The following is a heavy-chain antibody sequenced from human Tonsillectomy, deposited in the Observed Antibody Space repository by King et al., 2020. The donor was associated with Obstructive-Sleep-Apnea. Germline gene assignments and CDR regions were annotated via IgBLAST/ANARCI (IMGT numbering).Heavy chain of an antibody. CDR3: TRERGSRWLPFDY. V-gene: IGHV3-49*03. CDR1: GFTFGDYA. Sequence: VQLVESGGGLVQPGRSLRLSCTASGFTFGDYAMNWFRQAPGKGLEWVGFIRSKAYVGTTEYAASVKGRFMISRYDSKSIAYLQMNSLKTEDTAVYYCTRERGSRWLPFDYWGPGTLVTVSS. D-gene: IGHD5-24*01. CDR2: IRSKAYVGTT. J-gene: IGHJ4*02.